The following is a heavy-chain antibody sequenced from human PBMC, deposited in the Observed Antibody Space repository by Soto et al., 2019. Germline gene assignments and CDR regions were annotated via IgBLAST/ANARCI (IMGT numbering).Heavy chain of an antibody. CDR1: GGTFISYA. CDR2: IIAVFGTA. Sequence: QVQLVQSGAEVKQPGSSVKVSCKASGGTFISYAISWVRQAPGRGLEWMGGIIAVFGTANYTQKFQGRVTITADESRRTAYMELSSLTAENTTLYNCGRGRVTTYLTRIGYWGQRPLVTGYS. CDR3: GRGRVTTYLTRIGY. J-gene: IGHJ1*01. V-gene: IGHV1-69*01. D-gene: IGHD4-4*01.